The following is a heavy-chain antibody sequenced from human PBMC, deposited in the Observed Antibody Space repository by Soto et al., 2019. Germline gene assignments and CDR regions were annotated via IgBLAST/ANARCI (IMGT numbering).Heavy chain of an antibody. J-gene: IGHJ5*02. V-gene: IGHV3-33*01. Sequence: GGSLRLSCAASGFTFTTYGMHWVRQAPGKGLEWVAVIWNGGIKTNYADSVRGRFTISRDTSENTVYLQMNSLRVEDTAVYYCARDVDTTSHLNWFDPWGQGTLVTVSS. CDR1: GFTFTTYG. CDR2: IWNGGIKT. D-gene: IGHD1-26*01. CDR3: ARDVDTTSHLNWFDP.